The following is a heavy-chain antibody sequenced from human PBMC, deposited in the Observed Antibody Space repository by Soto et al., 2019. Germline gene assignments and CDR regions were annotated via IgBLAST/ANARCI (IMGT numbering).Heavy chain of an antibody. Sequence: QVQLQESGPGLVKPSETLSLTCSVSGGSINRGHYYWSWIRQRPGKGLDWIGHIYYDGTTYHSPSLKGRLAISPDTSKNLFSLNLTSVTAADTAIYYCARRPAVGPVDYWGQGILVTVSS. CDR3: ARRPAVGPVDY. CDR2: IYYDGTT. CDR1: GGSINRGHYY. J-gene: IGHJ4*02. D-gene: IGHD3-16*01. V-gene: IGHV4-31*02.